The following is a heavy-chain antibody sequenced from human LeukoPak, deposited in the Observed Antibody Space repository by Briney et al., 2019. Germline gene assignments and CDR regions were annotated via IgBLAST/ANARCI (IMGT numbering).Heavy chain of an antibody. D-gene: IGHD2-15*01. V-gene: IGHV3-21*01. CDR2: ISSSSIYI. Sequence: GGPLRLSCAASGFTFSSYTMIWVRQAPGRGLEWVSSISSSSIYIYYADSLKGRFTISRDNAKNSLYLQMNSLRAEDTAVYYCARRYCSGGSCYDWFDSWGQGTLVTVSS. CDR3: ARRYCSGGSCYDWFDS. CDR1: GFTFSSYT. J-gene: IGHJ5*01.